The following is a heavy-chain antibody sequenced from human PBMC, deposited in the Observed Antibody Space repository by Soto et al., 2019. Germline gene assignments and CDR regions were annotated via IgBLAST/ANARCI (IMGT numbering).Heavy chain of an antibody. CDR3: AKEYYAASGEGGGLHALDL. Sequence: EVQLVESGGGSVPPGRSLRLSCAASGFTFDDYAMHWVRQVPGKGLEWVARINWNSDYIAYADSVKGRFTVSRDNAKTSLFLQMDSLRADDTAFYYCAKEYYAASGEGGGLHALDLWGQGTVVTVSS. D-gene: IGHD2-15*01. J-gene: IGHJ3*01. CDR2: INWNSDYI. CDR1: GFTFDDYA. V-gene: IGHV3-9*01.